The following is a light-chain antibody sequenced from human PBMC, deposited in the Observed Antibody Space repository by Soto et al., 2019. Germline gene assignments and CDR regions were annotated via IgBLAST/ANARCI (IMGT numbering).Light chain of an antibody. V-gene: IGLV2-14*01. CDR3: SSYTDSSNYV. J-gene: IGLJ1*01. Sequence: QSVLTQPASVSGSPGQSITISCTGTSSDVGGYNSVSWYQQQPGKAPKLMIYQVTNRPSGVSNRFSGSRSGNTASLTISGLQAEDEADYYCSSYTDSSNYVFGTGTKVTVL. CDR1: SSDVGGYNS. CDR2: QVT.